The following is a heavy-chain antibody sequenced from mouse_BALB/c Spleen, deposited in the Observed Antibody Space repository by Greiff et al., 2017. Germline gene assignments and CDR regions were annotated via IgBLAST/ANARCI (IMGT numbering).Heavy chain of an antibody. CDR1: GYSITSGYY. V-gene: IGHV3-6*02. Sequence: DVKLQESGPGLVKPSQSLSLTCSVTGYSITSGYYWNWIRQFPGNKLEWMGYISYDGSNNYNPSLKNRISITRDTSKNQFFLKLNSVTTEDTATYYCAREDYHFDVWGAGTTVTVSS. J-gene: IGHJ1*01. D-gene: IGHD5-5*01. CDR3: AREDYHFDV. CDR2: ISYDGSN.